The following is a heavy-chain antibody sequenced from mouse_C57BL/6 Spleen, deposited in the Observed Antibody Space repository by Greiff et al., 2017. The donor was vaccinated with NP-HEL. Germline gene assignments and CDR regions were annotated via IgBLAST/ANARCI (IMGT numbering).Heavy chain of an antibody. J-gene: IGHJ2*01. CDR1: GYTFTDYE. V-gene: IGHV1-15*01. CDR2: IDPETGGT. CDR3: TRRESVYFDY. Sequence: QVQLQQSGAELVRPGASVTLSCKASGYTFTDYEMHWVKQTPVHGLEWIGAIDPETGGTAYNQKFKGKAILTADKSSSTAYLELRSLTSEDSAVYYWTRRESVYFDYWGQGTTLTGSS.